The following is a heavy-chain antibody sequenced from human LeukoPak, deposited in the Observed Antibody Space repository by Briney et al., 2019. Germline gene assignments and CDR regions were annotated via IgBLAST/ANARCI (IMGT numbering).Heavy chain of an antibody. D-gene: IGHD6-13*01. CDR3: AKDGQQLNYYMDV. Sequence: GGSLRLSCAASGFTFSSYGMHWVRQAPGKGLEWVAVISYDGSNKYYADSVKGRFTISRDNSKNTLYLQMNSLRAEDTAVYYCAKDGQQLNYYMDVWGKGTTVTVSS. CDR2: ISYDGSNK. V-gene: IGHV3-30*18. CDR1: GFTFSSYG. J-gene: IGHJ6*03.